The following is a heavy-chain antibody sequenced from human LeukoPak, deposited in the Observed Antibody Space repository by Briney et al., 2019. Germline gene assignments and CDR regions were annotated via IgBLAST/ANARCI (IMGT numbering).Heavy chain of an antibody. CDR1: GGSVSSGSYY. V-gene: IGHV4-61*01. D-gene: IGHD5-24*01. J-gene: IGHJ4*02. CDR2: IYYSGST. CDR3: ARVADHGYSDY. Sequence: SETLSLTCTVSGGSVSSGSYYWNWIRQPPGKGLEWTGYIYYSGSTKYNPSLKSRVTISVDASKNQFSLELSSVTAADTAVYYCARVADHGYSDYWGLGTLVAVSS.